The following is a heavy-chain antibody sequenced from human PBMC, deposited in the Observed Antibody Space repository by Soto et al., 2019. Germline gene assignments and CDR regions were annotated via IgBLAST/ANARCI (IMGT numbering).Heavy chain of an antibody. J-gene: IGHJ4*02. V-gene: IGHV3-30-3*01. CDR1: GFTFSSYA. CDR2: ISYDGSNK. Sequence: GGYLRLSCAASGFTFSSYAMHWVRQAPGKGLEGVAVISYDGSNKYYADSGKGRFTISRDNSKNTLYLQMNSLRAEDTAVYYCAFGPGRAAGDYFDYWGQGTLVTVSS. D-gene: IGHD6-25*01. CDR3: AFGPGRAAGDYFDY.